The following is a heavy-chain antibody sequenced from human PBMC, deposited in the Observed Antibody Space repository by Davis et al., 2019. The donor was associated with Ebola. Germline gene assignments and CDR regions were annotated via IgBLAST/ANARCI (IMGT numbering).Heavy chain of an antibody. CDR1: GFTFSSYA. Sequence: GGSLRLSCAASGFTFSSYAMSWVRQAPGKGLEWVSAISGSGGSTYYADSVKGRFTISRDNAKNSLYLQMNSLRAEDTAVYYCARDPIRYQLLSLVGGMDVWGQGTTVTVSS. CDR3: ARDPIRYQLLSLVGGMDV. CDR2: ISGSGGST. V-gene: IGHV3-23*01. J-gene: IGHJ6*02. D-gene: IGHD2-2*01.